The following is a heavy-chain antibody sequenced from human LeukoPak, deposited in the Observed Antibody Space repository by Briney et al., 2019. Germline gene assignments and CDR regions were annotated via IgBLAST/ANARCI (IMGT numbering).Heavy chain of an antibody. Sequence: ASVKVSCKASGYTLTSYGISWVRQAPGQGLEWMGWISAYNGNTNYAQKLQGRVTMTTDTSTSTAYMELRSLRSDDTAVYYCARVSGSGLYFKSFDPWGQGTLVIVSS. CDR3: ARVSGSGLYFKSFDP. D-gene: IGHD3-10*01. CDR1: GYTLTSYG. CDR2: ISAYNGNT. J-gene: IGHJ5*01. V-gene: IGHV1-18*01.